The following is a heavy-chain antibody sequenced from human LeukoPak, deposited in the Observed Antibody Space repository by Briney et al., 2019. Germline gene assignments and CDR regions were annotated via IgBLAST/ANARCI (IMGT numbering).Heavy chain of an antibody. CDR1: GFTFSDYY. D-gene: IGHD3-10*01. J-gene: IGHJ4*02. V-gene: IGHV3-11*06. CDR2: ISSSSSYT. Sequence: GGSLRLSCAASGFTFSDYYMSWIRQAPGKGLEWVSYISSSSSYTNYADSVKGRFTISRDNAKNSLYLQMNSLRAEDTAVYYCARTYYYDSGSSFWGQGALVTVSS. CDR3: ARTYYYDSGSSF.